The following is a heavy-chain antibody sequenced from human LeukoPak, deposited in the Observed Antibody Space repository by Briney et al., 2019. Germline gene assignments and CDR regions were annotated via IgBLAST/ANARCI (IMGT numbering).Heavy chain of an antibody. Sequence: GGSLRLSCAASGFTFSSYAMSWVRQAPGKGLEWVSAISGSGGSTYYADSVKGRFTISRDNSKNTLYLQMNSLRAEDTAVYYCAKDIVVVPAAPWGRFDPWGQGTLVTVSS. J-gene: IGHJ5*02. V-gene: IGHV3-23*01. D-gene: IGHD2-2*01. CDR3: AKDIVVVPAAPWGRFDP. CDR1: GFTFSSYA. CDR2: ISGSGGST.